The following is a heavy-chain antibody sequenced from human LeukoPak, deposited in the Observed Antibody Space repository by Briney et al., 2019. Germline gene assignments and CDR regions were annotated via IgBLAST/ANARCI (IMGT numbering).Heavy chain of an antibody. CDR1: GFTLSSYA. D-gene: IGHD3-10*01. CDR2: ISGSGGST. CDR3: APRDLWFEFDY. V-gene: IGHV3-23*01. J-gene: IGHJ4*02. Sequence: GGSLRLSCAASGFTLSSYAMSWVRQAPGKGLEWVSAISGSGGSTYYADSVKGRFTISRDNSKNTLYLQMNSLRAEDTAVYYCAPRDLWFEFDYWGQGTLVTVSS.